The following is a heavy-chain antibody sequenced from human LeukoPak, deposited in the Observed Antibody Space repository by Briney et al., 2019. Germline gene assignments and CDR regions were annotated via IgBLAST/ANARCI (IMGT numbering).Heavy chain of an antibody. D-gene: IGHD1-26*01. CDR1: GYTFSSYG. CDR3: ARAGVGVYSGSYYDY. CDR2: FSAYKGKA. V-gene: IGHV1-18*01. Sequence: GASVKVSCKASGYTFSSYGISWVSQAPGQGLEGMGWFSAYKGKANSAQKLQGRVTMTTDTSTSTAYMELRSLRSDDTAVYYCARAGVGVYSGSYYDYWGQGTLVTVSS. J-gene: IGHJ4*02.